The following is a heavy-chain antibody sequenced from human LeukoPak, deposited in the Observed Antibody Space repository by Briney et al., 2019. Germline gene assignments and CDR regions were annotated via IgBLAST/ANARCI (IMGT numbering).Heavy chain of an antibody. CDR1: GGTFSSYT. J-gene: IGHJ1*01. CDR2: IIPVFGTA. V-gene: IGHV1-69*13. Sequence: SVKVSCKASGGTFSSYTINWVRQAPGQGLEWMGGIIPVFGTANYVQKFQGRVTITADESTSTAYMELSSLRSDDTAVYYCARDGWELLDEYFQHWGQGTLVTVSS. D-gene: IGHD1-26*01. CDR3: ARDGWELLDEYFQH.